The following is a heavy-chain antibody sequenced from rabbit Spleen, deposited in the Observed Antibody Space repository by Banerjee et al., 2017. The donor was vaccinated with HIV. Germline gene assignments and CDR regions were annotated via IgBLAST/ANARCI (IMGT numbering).Heavy chain of an antibody. CDR2: IDSGSSGFT. J-gene: IGHJ4*01. D-gene: IGHD6-1*01. CDR3: ARSGDAVYGSGFKL. V-gene: IGHV1S45*01. CDR1: GFSFSFNHY. Sequence: QEQVEESGGGLVQPEGSLTLTCTASGFSFSFNHYMCWVRQAPGKGPEWIACIDSGSSGFTYFASWAKGRFTISKTSSTTVTLQVTRLTAADTATYFCARSGDAVYGSGFKLWGQGTLVTVS.